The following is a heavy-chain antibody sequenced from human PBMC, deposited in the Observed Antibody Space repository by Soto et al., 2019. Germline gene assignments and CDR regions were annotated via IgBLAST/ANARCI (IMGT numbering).Heavy chain of an antibody. CDR1: GFTVSSNY. J-gene: IGHJ6*03. V-gene: IGHV3-66*01. D-gene: IGHD2-8*01. CDR3: AREDATPTKTKEIYYYFYYMDV. Sequence: EVQLVESGGGLVQPGGYLRLSCAASGFTVSSNYMSWVRQAPGKGLEWVSLIYSGGSTYYADSVKGRFTISRDNSKNTLYLQMNSLRAEDTAVDYCAREDATPTKTKEIYYYFYYMDVWGKGTTVTVSS. CDR2: IYSGGST.